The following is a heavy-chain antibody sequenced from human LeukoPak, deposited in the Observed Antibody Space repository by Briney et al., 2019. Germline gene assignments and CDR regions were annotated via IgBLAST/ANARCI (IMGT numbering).Heavy chain of an antibody. CDR1: GGSFSGYY. CDR3: ARAQGWYYYDSSGYYYVNGMDV. J-gene: IGHJ6*02. Sequence: PSETLSLTCAVYGGSFSGYYWSWIRQPPGKGLEWIGEINHSGSTSYNPSLKSRVTISVDTSKNQFSLKLSSVTAADTAVYYCARAQGWYYYDSSGYYYVNGMDVWGQGTTVTVSS. CDR2: INHSGST. V-gene: IGHV4-34*01. D-gene: IGHD3-22*01.